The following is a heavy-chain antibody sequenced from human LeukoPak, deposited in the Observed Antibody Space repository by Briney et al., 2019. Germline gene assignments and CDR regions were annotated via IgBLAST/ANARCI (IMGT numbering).Heavy chain of an antibody. CDR3: ARLQWLALSYYFDY. D-gene: IGHD6-19*01. J-gene: IGHJ4*02. CDR2: ISAYNGNT. Sequence: ASVKVSCKASGYTFTSYGISWVRQAPGQGLEWMGWISAYNGNTNYAQKLQGRVTMTTDTPTSTAYMELRSLRSDDTAVYYCARLQWLALSYYFDYWGQGTLVTVSS. CDR1: GYTFTSYG. V-gene: IGHV1-18*01.